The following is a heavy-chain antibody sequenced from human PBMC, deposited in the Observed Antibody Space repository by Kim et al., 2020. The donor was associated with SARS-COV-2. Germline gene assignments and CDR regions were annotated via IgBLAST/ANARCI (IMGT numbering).Heavy chain of an antibody. V-gene: IGHV1-8*02. CDR1: GYTFTSYD. CDR3: ARVGFWYGGSYHDPDAFDI. J-gene: IGHJ3*02. CDR2: MNPNSGNT. D-gene: IGHD1-26*01. Sequence: ASVKVSCKASGYTFTSYDINWVRQATGQGLEWMGWMNPNSGNTGYAQKFQGRVTMTRNTSISTAYMELSSLRSEDTAVYYCARVGFWYGGSYHDPDAFDIWGQGTMVTVSS.